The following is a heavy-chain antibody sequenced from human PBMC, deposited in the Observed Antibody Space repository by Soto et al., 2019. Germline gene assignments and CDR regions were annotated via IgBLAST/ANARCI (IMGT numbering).Heavy chain of an antibody. CDR2: ISSSSSYI. D-gene: IGHD1-26*01. CDR3: ARDRRRILLLKNPDPTENYGMDV. V-gene: IGHV3-21*03. J-gene: IGHJ6*02. CDR1: GFTFRIYS. Sequence: GGSLRLSCAASGFTFRIYSINWVRQAPGKGLEWVSSISSSSSYIYYADLVKGRFTISRDNAKNSLYLKMNSLRAEDTAVYYCARDRRRILLLKNPDPTENYGMDVWGQGTKVTVS.